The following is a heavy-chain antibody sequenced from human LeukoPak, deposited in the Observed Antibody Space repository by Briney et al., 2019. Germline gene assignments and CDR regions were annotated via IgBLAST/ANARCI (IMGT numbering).Heavy chain of an antibody. CDR1: GFTFSSYG. CDR3: ARGIGIVGSTDP. CDR2: IWYDGSNK. J-gene: IGHJ5*02. D-gene: IGHD1-26*01. Sequence: GGSLRLSCAASGFTFSSYGMHWVRQAPGKGLEWVAVIWYDGSNKYYADSVKGRFTISRDNSKNTLYLQMNSLRAEDTAVYYCARGIGIVGSTDPWGQGTLVTVSS. V-gene: IGHV3-33*01.